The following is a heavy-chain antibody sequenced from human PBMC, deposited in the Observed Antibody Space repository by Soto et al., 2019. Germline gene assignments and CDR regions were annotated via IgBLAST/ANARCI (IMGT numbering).Heavy chain of an antibody. CDR1: GASISSSTYY. CDR2: IYYSGST. V-gene: IGHV4-39*02. Sequence: TSETLSLTCTVSGASISSSTYYWGWIRQPPGKGLEWIGTIYYSGSTYYNPSLKSRVTMSVDTSKNQFSLRLSSVTAADTAVYYCARARGLYSSSWYFEWYYYGMDVWGQGTTVTVSS. D-gene: IGHD6-13*01. J-gene: IGHJ6*02. CDR3: ARARGLYSSSWYFEWYYYGMDV.